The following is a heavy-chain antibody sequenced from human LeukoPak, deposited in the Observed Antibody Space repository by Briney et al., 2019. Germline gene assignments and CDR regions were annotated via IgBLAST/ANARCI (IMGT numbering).Heavy chain of an antibody. CDR3: ATPIYGDHVDY. Sequence: VASVKVSCKVSGYTFTDYYMHWVQQAPGKGLEWMGLVDPEDGETIYAEKFQARVTITADTSTDTAYMELHSLRSEDTALYYCATPIYGDHVDYWGQGTLVTVSS. V-gene: IGHV1-69-2*01. J-gene: IGHJ4*02. CDR2: VDPEDGET. CDR1: GYTFTDYY. D-gene: IGHD4-17*01.